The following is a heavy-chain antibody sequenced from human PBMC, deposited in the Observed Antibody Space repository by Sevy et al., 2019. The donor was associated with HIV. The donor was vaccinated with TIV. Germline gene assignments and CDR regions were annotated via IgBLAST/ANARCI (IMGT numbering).Heavy chain of an antibody. CDR3: AKDSLHRRDTSFGYFDL. V-gene: IGHV3-9*01. J-gene: IGHJ2*01. Sequence: GGSLRLSCAASGFTFDDYAMHWVRQAPGKGLEWVSGISWNSGSIGYADSVKGRFTISRDNAKNSLYLQMNSLRAEDTALYYCAKDSLHRRDTSFGYFDLWGRGTLVTVSS. CDR2: ISWNSGSI. CDR1: GFTFDDYA. D-gene: IGHD3-16*02.